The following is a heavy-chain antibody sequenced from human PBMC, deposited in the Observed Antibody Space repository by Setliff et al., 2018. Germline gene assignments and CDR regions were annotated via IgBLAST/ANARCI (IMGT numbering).Heavy chain of an antibody. D-gene: IGHD2-2*01. V-gene: IGHV3-66*01. CDR1: GFTVSSNY. J-gene: IGHJ4*02. CDR2: IYTGGST. Sequence: PGGSLRLSCAASGFTVSSNYMSWVRQAPGRGLEWVSLIYTGGSTHYADSVKGRFTISRDSSKNTLYLQMNSLRAEDTAMYYCARSENCYSTHCSPYDYWGQGTLVTVSS. CDR3: ARSENCYSTHCSPYDY.